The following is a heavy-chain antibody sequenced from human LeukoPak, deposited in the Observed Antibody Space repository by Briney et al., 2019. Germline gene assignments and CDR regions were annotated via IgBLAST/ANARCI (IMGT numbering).Heavy chain of an antibody. CDR1: GFTFSSYA. CDR3: AKRAYYYDSSGYYFDY. Sequence: GGSLRLSCAASGFTFSSYAMSWVRQAPGKGLEWVSAISGSGGSTYYADSVKGRFTISRDNSKNTLYLQMNSLRAEDTAVYYCAKRAYYYDSSGYYFDYWGQGTLVTVSP. J-gene: IGHJ4*02. CDR2: ISGSGGST. V-gene: IGHV3-23*01. D-gene: IGHD3-22*01.